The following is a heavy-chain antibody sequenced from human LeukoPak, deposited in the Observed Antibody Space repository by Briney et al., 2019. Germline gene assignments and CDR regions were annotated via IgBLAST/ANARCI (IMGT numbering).Heavy chain of an antibody. CDR1: GFTFSSYG. CDR3: ANPKGYYDSSALIGGY. D-gene: IGHD3-22*01. J-gene: IGHJ4*02. V-gene: IGHV3-30*02. CDR2: IRYDGSNK. Sequence: GGSLRLSCAASGFTFSSYGMHWVRQAPGKGLEWVAFIRYDGSNKYYADSVKGRFTISRDNSKSTLYLQMNSLRAEDTAVYYCANPKGYYDSSALIGGYWGQGTLVTVSS.